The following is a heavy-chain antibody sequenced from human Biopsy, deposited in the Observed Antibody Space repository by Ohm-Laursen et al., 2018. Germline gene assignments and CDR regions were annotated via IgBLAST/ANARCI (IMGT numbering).Heavy chain of an antibody. V-gene: IGHV3-7*01. CDR1: GFTFSSSW. J-gene: IGHJ6*02. Sequence: GSLRLSCAASGFTFSSSWMTWVRQAPGKGLEWVASIKEDGSEKFYVDSVKGRFTISRDNAQKSLYLQMNSLRVEDTAVHYCARGRSMDVWGQGTTVTGSS. CDR2: IKEDGSEK. CDR3: ARGRSMDV.